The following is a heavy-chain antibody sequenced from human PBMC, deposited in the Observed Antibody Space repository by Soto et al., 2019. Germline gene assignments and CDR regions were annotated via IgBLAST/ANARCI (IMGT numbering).Heavy chain of an antibody. CDR2: INAGNGNT. V-gene: IGHV1-3*01. D-gene: IGHD6-19*01. J-gene: IGHJ4*02. Sequence: GASVKVSCKASGYTFTSYAMHWVRQAPGQRLEWMGWINAGNGNTKYSQKFQGRVTITRDTSASTAYMELSSLRSEDTAVYYCARCLSSGWYRQTQYYFDYWGQGTLVTVSS. CDR3: ARCLSSGWYRQTQYYFDY. CDR1: GYTFTSYA.